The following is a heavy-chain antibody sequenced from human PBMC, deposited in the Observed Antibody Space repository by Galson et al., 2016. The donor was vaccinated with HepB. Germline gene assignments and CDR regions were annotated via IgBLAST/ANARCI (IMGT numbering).Heavy chain of an antibody. D-gene: IGHD4-17*01. J-gene: IGHJ4*02. CDR3: ANFYYGDYVGYFDS. CDR2: IYYSGST. CDR1: GYSISSGYQ. Sequence: ETLSLTCAVSGYSISSGYQWTWIRQPPGKGLEWIGYIYYSGSTNYNPSLKSRVTISVDTSKNQFSLKVRSVTAADTAVYYCANFYYGDYVGYFDSWGQGTLVTVSS. V-gene: IGHV4-61*01.